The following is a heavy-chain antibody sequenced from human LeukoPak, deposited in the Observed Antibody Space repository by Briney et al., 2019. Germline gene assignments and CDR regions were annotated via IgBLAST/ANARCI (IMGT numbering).Heavy chain of an antibody. CDR2: IRYDGSNK. CDR1: GFTFSSYW. J-gene: IGHJ4*02. V-gene: IGHV3-30*02. D-gene: IGHD3-10*01. Sequence: PGGSLRLSCAASGFTFSSYWMSWVRQAPGKGLEWVAFIRYDGSNKYYADSVKGRFTISRDNAKNSLYLQMNSLRAEDTALYHCARDPEGYYYGSGSYSAELDYWGQGTLVTVSS. CDR3: ARDPEGYYYGSGSYSAELDY.